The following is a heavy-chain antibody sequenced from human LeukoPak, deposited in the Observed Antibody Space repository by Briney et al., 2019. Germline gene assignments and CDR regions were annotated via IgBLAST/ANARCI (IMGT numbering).Heavy chain of an antibody. V-gene: IGHV3-23*01. D-gene: IGHD6-13*01. CDR3: ATRAGGSSLFYYYYMDV. CDR2: ISGSGGST. CDR1: GFTFSSYG. J-gene: IGHJ6*03. Sequence: PGGSLRLSCAASGFTFSSYGMSWVRQAPGKGLEWVSAISGSGGSTYYADSVKGRFTISRDNSKNTLYLQMNSLRAEDTAVYYCATRAGGSSLFYYYYMDVWGKGTTVTVSS.